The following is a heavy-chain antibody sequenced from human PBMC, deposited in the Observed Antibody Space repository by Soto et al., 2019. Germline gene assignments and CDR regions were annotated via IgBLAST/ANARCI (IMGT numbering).Heavy chain of an antibody. CDR2: IYPGDSDT. CDR3: ARRLVSTDLFDV. D-gene: IGHD3-9*01. Sequence: GESLKISCKGSGYSFTSYWIAWVRQMPGKGLEWMGIIYPGDSDTRYSPSFQGQVTISVDKSINTAYLHWSSLKASDTAIFYCARRLVSTDLFDVWGQGTMVTVSS. J-gene: IGHJ3*01. CDR1: GYSFTSYW. V-gene: IGHV5-51*01.